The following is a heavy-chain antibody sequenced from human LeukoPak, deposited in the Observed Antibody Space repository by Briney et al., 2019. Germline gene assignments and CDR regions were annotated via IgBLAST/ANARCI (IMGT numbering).Heavy chain of an antibody. D-gene: IGHD6-6*01. Sequence: ASVKVSCKASGYTFTSYDINWVRQATGQGLEWMGWMNPNSGNTGYAQKFQGRVTITADESTSTAYMELSSLRSEDTAVYYCARGGERYSSSDNWFDPWGQGTLVTVSS. J-gene: IGHJ5*02. CDR2: MNPNSGNT. CDR3: ARGGERYSSSDNWFDP. CDR1: GYTFTSYD. V-gene: IGHV1-8*01.